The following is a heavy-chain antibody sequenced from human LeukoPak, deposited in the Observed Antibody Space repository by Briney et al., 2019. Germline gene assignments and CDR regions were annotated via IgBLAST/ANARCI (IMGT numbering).Heavy chain of an antibody. CDR1: GGSISNYY. J-gene: IGHJ6*03. V-gene: IGHV4-59*01. D-gene: IGHD6-13*01. CDR3: ARVVGLTGYSSSWYSGYYYYMDV. Sequence: SETLSLTCTASGGSISNYYWSWIRQPPGKGLEWIGYIYYSGSTKYNPSLKSRITISVDTSKNQFSLRLSSVTAADTAVYYCARVVGLTGYSSSWYSGYYYYMDVWGKGTTVTVYS. CDR2: IYYSGST.